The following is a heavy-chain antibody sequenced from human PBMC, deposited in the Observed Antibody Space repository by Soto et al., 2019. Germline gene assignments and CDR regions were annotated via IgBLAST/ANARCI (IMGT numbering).Heavy chain of an antibody. CDR3: ARVVAAAGTYWFDP. CDR2: IIPILGIA. D-gene: IGHD6-13*01. Sequence: QVQLVQSGAEVKKPGSSVKVSCKASGGTFSSYTISWVRQAPGQGLEWMGRIIPILGIANYAQKFRGRVTITADKSTSTAYMELSSLRSEDTAVYYCARVVAAAGTYWFDPWGQGTLVTVSS. J-gene: IGHJ5*02. V-gene: IGHV1-69*02. CDR1: GGTFSSYT.